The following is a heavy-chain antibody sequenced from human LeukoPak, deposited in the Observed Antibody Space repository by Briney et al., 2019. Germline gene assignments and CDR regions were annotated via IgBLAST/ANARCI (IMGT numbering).Heavy chain of an antibody. CDR2: INSDGSST. J-gene: IGHJ4*02. CDR3: ARGLSGYASSLGY. CDR1: GFTFSSHG. Sequence: PGGSLRLSCVASGFTFSSHGMNWVRQAPGKGLVWVSRINSDGSSTSYADSVRGRFSISRDNAKNTLYLQMNSLRAEDTAVYYCARGLSGYASSLGYWGQGTLVTVSA. D-gene: IGHD6-6*01. V-gene: IGHV3-74*01.